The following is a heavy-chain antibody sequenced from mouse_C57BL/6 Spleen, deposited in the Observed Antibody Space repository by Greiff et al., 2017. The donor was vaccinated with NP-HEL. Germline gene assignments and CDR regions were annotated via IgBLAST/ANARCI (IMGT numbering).Heavy chain of an antibody. J-gene: IGHJ2*01. CDR1: GFTFSSYA. V-gene: IGHV5-4*01. CDR2: ISDGGSYT. CDR3: AREDIFDY. Sequence: EVKLQESGGGLVKPGGSLKLSCAASGFTFSSYAMSWVRQTPEKRLEWVATISDGGSYTYYPDNVKGRFTISRDNAKNNLYLQMSHLKSEDTAMYYCAREDIFDYWGQGTTLTVSS.